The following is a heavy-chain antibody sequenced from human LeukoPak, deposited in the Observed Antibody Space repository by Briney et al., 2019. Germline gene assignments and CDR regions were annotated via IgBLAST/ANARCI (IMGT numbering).Heavy chain of an antibody. Sequence: ASVKVSCKASGGTFSSYAISWVRQAPEQGLEWMGGIIPIFGTANYAQKFQGRVTITTDESTSTAYMELSSLRSEDTAVYYCARDSGQPHTTTGYFDYWGQGTLVTVSS. J-gene: IGHJ4*02. CDR3: ARDSGQPHTTTGYFDY. CDR2: IIPIFGTA. D-gene: IGHD3-10*01. CDR1: GGTFSSYA. V-gene: IGHV1-69*05.